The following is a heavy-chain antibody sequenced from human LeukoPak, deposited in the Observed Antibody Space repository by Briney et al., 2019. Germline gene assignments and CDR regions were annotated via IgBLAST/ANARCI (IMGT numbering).Heavy chain of an antibody. J-gene: IGHJ4*02. CDR3: AKSRASKGSSWRQFDY. CDR2: ISGSGGST. Sequence: GGSLRLSCAASGFTFSSYAMSWVRQAPGKGLEWVSVISGSGGSTYYADSVKGRFTISRDNSKNTLYLQMNSLRAEDTAVYYCAKSRASKGSSWRQFDYWGQGTLVTVSS. V-gene: IGHV3-23*01. D-gene: IGHD6-13*01. CDR1: GFTFSSYA.